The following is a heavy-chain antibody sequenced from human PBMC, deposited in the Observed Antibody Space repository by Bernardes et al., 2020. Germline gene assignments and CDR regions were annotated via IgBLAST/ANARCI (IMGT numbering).Heavy chain of an antibody. CDR2: IYYSGST. J-gene: IGHJ3*02. CDR1: GGSISSSSYY. V-gene: IGHV4-39*02. D-gene: IGHD3-16*02. CDR3: ARDMITFGGVIVIPGAFDI. Sequence: SETLSLTCTVSGGSISSSSYYWGWIRQPPGKGLEWIGSIYYSGSTYYNPSLKSRVTISVDTSKNQFSLKLSSVTAADTAVYYCARDMITFGGVIVIPGAFDIWGQGTMVTVSS.